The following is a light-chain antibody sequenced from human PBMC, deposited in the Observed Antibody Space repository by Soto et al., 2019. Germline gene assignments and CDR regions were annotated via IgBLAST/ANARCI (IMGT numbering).Light chain of an antibody. CDR1: QSVSSSY. CDR3: QQYGSSPHT. V-gene: IGKV3-20*01. J-gene: IGKJ2*01. Sequence: EIVLTQSPGNLSLSPGERATLSCRASQSVSSSYLAWYQQKPGQAPRLLIYGASSRATGIPDRFSGSVSGTDYTVTISRLEPEDFAVYYCQQYGSSPHTFGQGTKLEIK. CDR2: GAS.